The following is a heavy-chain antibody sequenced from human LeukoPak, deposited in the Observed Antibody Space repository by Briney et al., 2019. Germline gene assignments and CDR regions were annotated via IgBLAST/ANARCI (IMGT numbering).Heavy chain of an antibody. CDR1: GFTFSSYA. CDR2: ISGSGGST. Sequence: GGSLRLSCAASGFTFSSYAMSWVRQAPGKGLEWVSAISGSGGSTYYADSVKGRFTISRDNSKNTLYLQMNSLRAEDTAVYYCAKDRRYQLPRGYYYYYMDVWGKGTTVTVSS. J-gene: IGHJ6*03. V-gene: IGHV3-23*01. CDR3: AKDRRYQLPRGYYYYYMDV. D-gene: IGHD2-2*01.